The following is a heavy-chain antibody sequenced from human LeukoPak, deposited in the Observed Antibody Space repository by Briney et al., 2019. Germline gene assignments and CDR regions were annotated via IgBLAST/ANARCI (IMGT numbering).Heavy chain of an antibody. Sequence: ASVKVSCQASGYTFTGYYMHWVRQAPGQGLEWMGWINPNSDGTNYAQKFQGRVTMTRDTSISTAYMELSRLRSDDTAVYYCARDLDGMDVWGQGTTVTVSS. J-gene: IGHJ6*02. CDR1: GYTFTGYY. CDR3: ARDLDGMDV. V-gene: IGHV1-2*02. CDR2: INPNSDGT.